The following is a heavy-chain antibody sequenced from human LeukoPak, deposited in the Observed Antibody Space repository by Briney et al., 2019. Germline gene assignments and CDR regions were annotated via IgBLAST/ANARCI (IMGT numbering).Heavy chain of an antibody. J-gene: IGHJ4*02. V-gene: IGHV4-59*12. Sequence: SETLSLTCTVSGGSISSYYWSWIRQPPGKGLEWIGYFYYSGSTNYNPSLKSRVTISVDTSKNQFSLKLSSVTAADTAVYYCARGPDFYDSSGYYPIWGQGTLVTVSS. CDR3: ARGPDFYDSSGYYPI. D-gene: IGHD3-22*01. CDR1: GGSISSYY. CDR2: FYYSGST.